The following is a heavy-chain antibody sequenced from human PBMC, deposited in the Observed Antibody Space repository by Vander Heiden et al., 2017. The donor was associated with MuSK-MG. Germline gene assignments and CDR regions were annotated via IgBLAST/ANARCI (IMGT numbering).Heavy chain of an antibody. J-gene: IGHJ6*02. CDR2: IKQDGSEK. CDR1: GFTFSSYG. V-gene: IGHV3-7*04. Sequence: EVQLVESGGGLVQPGGSLRLSCAASGFTFSSYGMSWVRQAPGKGLEWVANIKQDGSEKYYVDSVKGRFTISRDNAKNSLYLQMNSLRAEDTAVYYCARDLSLGVWGQGTTVTVSS. CDR3: ARDLSLGV.